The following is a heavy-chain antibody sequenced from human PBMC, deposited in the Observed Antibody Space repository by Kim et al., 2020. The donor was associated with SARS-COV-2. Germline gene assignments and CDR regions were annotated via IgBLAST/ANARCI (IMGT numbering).Heavy chain of an antibody. CDR2: INHSGST. Sequence: SETLSLTCAVYGGSFSGYYWSWIRQPPGKGLEWIGEINHSGSTNYNPSLKSRATISVDTSNNQFSLKLSSVTAADTADYYCARFKEGVSMIVVVITTVSRYAEYWGQGTPVTVSS. CDR1: GGSFSGYY. CDR3: ARFKEGVSMIVVVITTVSRYAEY. J-gene: IGHJ4*02. V-gene: IGHV4-34*01. D-gene: IGHD3-22*01.